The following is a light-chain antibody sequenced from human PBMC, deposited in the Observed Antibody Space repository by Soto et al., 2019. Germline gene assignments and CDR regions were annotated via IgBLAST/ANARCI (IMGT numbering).Light chain of an antibody. J-gene: IGLJ1*01. CDR3: AAWDDSLSGRV. Sequence: QSVLTQPPSASGTPGQRVTISCYGSSSNIGSNYVYWYQQLPGTAPKLLIYRNNQRPSGVPDRFSGSKSGTSASLAISGLRSEDEADYYCAAWDDSLSGRVFGTGTKLTVL. V-gene: IGLV1-47*01. CDR1: SSNIGSNY. CDR2: RNN.